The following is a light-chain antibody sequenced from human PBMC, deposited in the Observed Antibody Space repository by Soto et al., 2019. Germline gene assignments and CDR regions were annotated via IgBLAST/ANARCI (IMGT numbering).Light chain of an antibody. CDR3: SSYTSSIAWV. J-gene: IGLJ3*02. V-gene: IGLV2-14*01. CDR1: SSDVGGYNH. Sequence: QSALTQPSSVCGSPGQSITISCTGTSSDVGGYNHVSWYQHHPGKAPQLIIYEVSNRPSGVSNRFSGSKSGNTASLTISGLQAEDDADYYCSSYTSSIAWVFGGGTKLTVL. CDR2: EVS.